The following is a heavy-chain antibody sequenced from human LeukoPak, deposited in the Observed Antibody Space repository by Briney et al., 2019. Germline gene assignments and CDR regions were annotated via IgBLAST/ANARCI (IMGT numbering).Heavy chain of an antibody. CDR1: GITLCNYA. Sequence: GGSLRLSRVVSGITLCNYAMSWVRQAPGEGLELVSGLRGGAINTKDAVSVKGWFTSSRDNSLNTLYLQMNSLRAEDTAVYFCARRGIVILGLLIIGFHKEAYYFDYWGQGVLVTVSS. J-gene: IGHJ4*02. V-gene: IGHV3-23*01. CDR2: LRGGAINT. D-gene: IGHD3-10*01. CDR3: ARRGIVILGLLIIGFHKEAYYFDY.